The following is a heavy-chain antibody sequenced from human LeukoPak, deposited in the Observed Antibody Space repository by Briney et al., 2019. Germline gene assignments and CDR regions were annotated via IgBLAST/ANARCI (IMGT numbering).Heavy chain of an antibody. Sequence: ASVKVSCKASGYTFTGYYMHWVRQAPGQGLEWMGWINPNSGGTNYAQKVQGRVTMTRDTSISAAYMELSRLRSDDTAVYYCASGSYDLYYFDYWGQGTLVTVSS. CDR2: INPNSGGT. CDR3: ASGSYDLYYFDY. V-gene: IGHV1-2*02. CDR1: GYTFTGYY. D-gene: IGHD1-26*01. J-gene: IGHJ4*02.